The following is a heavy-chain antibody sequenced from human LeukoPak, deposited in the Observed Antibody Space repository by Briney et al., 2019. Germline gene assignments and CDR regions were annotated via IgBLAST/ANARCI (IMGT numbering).Heavy chain of an antibody. CDR3: ARDLRDTVTTGFDP. J-gene: IGHJ5*02. Sequence: SETLPLTCTVSGGSISSYYWSWLRQPPGKGLEWIGYIYYSGSTNYNPSLKSRVTISVDTSKNQFSLKLSSVTAADTAVYYCARDLRDTVTTGFDPWGQGTLITVSS. V-gene: IGHV4-59*01. D-gene: IGHD4-17*01. CDR1: GGSISSYY. CDR2: IYYSGST.